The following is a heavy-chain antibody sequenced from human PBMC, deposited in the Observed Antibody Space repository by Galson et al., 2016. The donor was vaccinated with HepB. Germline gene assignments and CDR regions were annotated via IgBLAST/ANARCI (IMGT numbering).Heavy chain of an antibody. J-gene: IGHJ5*02. V-gene: IGHV1-46*01. CDR1: GHTFSSYY. CDR2: INPNGSSA. D-gene: IGHD1-26*01. Sequence: SVKVSCKASGHTFSSYYMHWVRQAPGQGLEWMGIINPNGSSASYAQQFQGRVNMTRDTSTSTLYMELSSLRSEDTAVYYCARGIAKMYWFDPWGQGTLVTVSS. CDR3: ARGIAKMYWFDP.